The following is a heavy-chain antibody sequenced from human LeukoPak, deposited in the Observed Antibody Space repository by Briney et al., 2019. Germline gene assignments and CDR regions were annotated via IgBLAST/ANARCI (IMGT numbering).Heavy chain of an antibody. V-gene: IGHV3-21*01. CDR3: ARALAADNWFDP. CDR1: EFTFSSYN. D-gene: IGHD6-13*01. Sequence: GGSLRLSCVASEFTFSSYNMNWVRQAPGKGLEWLSSINPSSSYINYADSVKGRFTISRDNAKNSLYLQMNSLRAEDTAVYYCARALAADNWFDPWGQGTLVTVSS. CDR2: INPSSSYI. J-gene: IGHJ5*02.